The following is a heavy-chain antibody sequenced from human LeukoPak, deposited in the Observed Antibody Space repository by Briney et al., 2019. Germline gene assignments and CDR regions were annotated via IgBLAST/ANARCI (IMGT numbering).Heavy chain of an antibody. CDR3: VRHQGGTTAEI. V-gene: IGHV4-59*08. CDR1: GFTVSSNY. Sequence: GSLRLSCAASGFTVSSNYMSWIRQPPGKGLEWLGHISFSGDTNYNSSLSSRVTISLDTPKNQFSLQLTSLTAADTAVYYCVRHQGGTTAEIWGQGTLVIVSS. CDR2: ISFSGDT. J-gene: IGHJ4*02. D-gene: IGHD1-7*01.